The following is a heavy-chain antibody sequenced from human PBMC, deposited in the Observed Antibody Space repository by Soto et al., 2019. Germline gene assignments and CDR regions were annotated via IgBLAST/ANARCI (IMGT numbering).Heavy chain of an antibody. CDR2: IYYNGTT. CDR1: GGSISSPNFY. Sequence: PSETLSLTCTVSGGSISSPNFYWSWIRQHPGKGLEWIGHIYYNGTTYYNPTLKSRVSISVDTSKNQFSLKLSSVTAADTAVYYCARQSSGWYNWFDPWGQGTLVTVS. D-gene: IGHD6-19*01. CDR3: ARQSSGWYNWFDP. J-gene: IGHJ5*02. V-gene: IGHV4-31*03.